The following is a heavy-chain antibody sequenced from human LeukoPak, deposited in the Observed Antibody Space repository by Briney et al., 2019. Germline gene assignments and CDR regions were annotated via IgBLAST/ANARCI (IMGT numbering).Heavy chain of an antibody. V-gene: IGHV1-8*01. CDR3: ARASPGEYYYYDMDV. Sequence: GASVKVSCKTSGYTFINYDIAWVRQASGQGLEWMGWMNPKSGNRGSAQKFQGRVTMTMNTSMRTASMELSSLTSDDSAVYYRARASPGEYYYYDMDVWGQGTSVTVSS. CDR1: GYTFINYD. CDR2: MNPKSGNR. J-gene: IGHJ6*02.